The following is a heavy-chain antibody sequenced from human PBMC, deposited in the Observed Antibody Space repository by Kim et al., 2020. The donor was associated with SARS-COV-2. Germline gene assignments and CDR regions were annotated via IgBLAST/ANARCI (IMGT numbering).Heavy chain of an antibody. CDR3: AKVRGYCSGGSCFDNPYYYYYGMDV. CDR1: GFTFSSYA. Sequence: GGSLRLSCAASGFTFSSYAMSWVRQAPGKGLEWVSAISGSGGSTYYADSVKGRFTISRDNSKNTLYLQMNSLRAEDTAVYYCAKVRGYCSGGSCFDNPYYYYYGMDVWGQGTTVTVSS. D-gene: IGHD2-15*01. V-gene: IGHV3-23*01. CDR2: ISGSGGST. J-gene: IGHJ6*02.